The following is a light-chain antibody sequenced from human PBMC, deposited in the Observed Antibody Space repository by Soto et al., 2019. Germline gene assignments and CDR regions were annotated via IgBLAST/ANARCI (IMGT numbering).Light chain of an antibody. Sequence: QSALTQPASVSGSPGQSITISCTGTSIDVGGYNYVSWYQQHPGKAPKLMIYDVSNRPSGVSNRFSGSKSGNTASLTISGLQAEDAADYYCSSYTSSSILVVFGGGTKRNVL. CDR2: DVS. J-gene: IGLJ2*01. CDR1: SIDVGGYNY. V-gene: IGLV2-14*01. CDR3: SSYTSSSILVV.